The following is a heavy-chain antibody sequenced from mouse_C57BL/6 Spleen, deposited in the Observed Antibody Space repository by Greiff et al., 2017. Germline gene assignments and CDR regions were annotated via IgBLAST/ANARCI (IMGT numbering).Heavy chain of an antibody. D-gene: IGHD1-1*01. Sequence: QVQLQQSGAELVKPGASVKISCKASGYAFSSYWMNWVKQRPGKGLEWIGQIYPGDGDTNYNGKFKGKATLTADKSSSTAYMQLNSLTSEDSTVYFCARAYYYGSSPRYFDVWGTGTTVTVSS. CDR1: GYAFSSYW. V-gene: IGHV1-80*01. CDR2: IYPGDGDT. CDR3: ARAYYYGSSPRYFDV. J-gene: IGHJ1*03.